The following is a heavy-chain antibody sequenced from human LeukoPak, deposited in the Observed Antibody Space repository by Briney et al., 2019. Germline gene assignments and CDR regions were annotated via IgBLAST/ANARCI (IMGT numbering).Heavy chain of an antibody. V-gene: IGHV4-39*01. Sequence: PSETLSLTCTVSGGSISSRTYYWCWIRQPPGKGLEWIGSIYYSGSTYYNPSLKSRVTMSVDTSKNQLSLKLSCVTAADTAVYYCARLTSYIAAAGQRYYFDFWGQGTLVTVSS. D-gene: IGHD6-13*01. CDR1: GGSISSRTYY. CDR2: IYYSGST. J-gene: IGHJ4*02. CDR3: ARLTSYIAAAGQRYYFDF.